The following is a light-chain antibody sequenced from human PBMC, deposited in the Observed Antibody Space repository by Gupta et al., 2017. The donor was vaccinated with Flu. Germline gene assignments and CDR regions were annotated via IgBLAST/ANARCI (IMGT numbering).Light chain of an antibody. CDR3: QTADDDYNWI. V-gene: IGLV3-25*03. CDR2: KDS. J-gene: IGLJ2*01. CDR1: VLTEAY. Sequence: PGQTAVSTCSGDVLTEAYVYWYQQKPGQAPALVILKDSKRPSGIPDRFAGSTSGTIVTLTISGVQAEDEADYYCQTADDDYNWIFGGGTKLTVL.